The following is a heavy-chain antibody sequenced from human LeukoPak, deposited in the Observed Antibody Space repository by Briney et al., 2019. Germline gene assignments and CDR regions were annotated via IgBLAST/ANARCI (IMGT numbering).Heavy chain of an antibody. V-gene: IGHV3-23*01. CDR2: ISGSGGST. CDR3: ARGTERYFDWPELDY. D-gene: IGHD3-9*01. Sequence: QSGGSLRLSCAASGFTFSSYAMSWVRQAPGKGLEWVSAISGSGGSTYYADSVKGRFTISRDNAKNTLYLQMNSLRAEDTAVYYCARGTERYFDWPELDYWGQGTLVTVSS. J-gene: IGHJ4*02. CDR1: GFTFSSYA.